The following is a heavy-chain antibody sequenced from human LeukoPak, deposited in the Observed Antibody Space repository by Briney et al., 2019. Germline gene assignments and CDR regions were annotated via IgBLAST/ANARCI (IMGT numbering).Heavy chain of an antibody. Sequence: GASVKVSCKASGYTFTSYGISWVRQAPGQGLEWMGWISAYNGNTNYAQKLQGRVTMTTDTSTSTAYMELRSLGSDDTAVYYCARAPTFYDSSGYYWREWFDPWGQGTLVTVSS. CDR1: GYTFTSYG. CDR2: ISAYNGNT. CDR3: ARAPTFYDSSGYYWREWFDP. J-gene: IGHJ5*02. D-gene: IGHD3-22*01. V-gene: IGHV1-18*01.